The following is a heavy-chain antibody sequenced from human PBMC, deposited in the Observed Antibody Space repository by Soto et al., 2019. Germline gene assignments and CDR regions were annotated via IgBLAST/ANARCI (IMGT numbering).Heavy chain of an antibody. CDR3: ARAASELDY. Sequence: QVQLVESGGGLVKPGGSLRLSCSASGFTFSDYYMTWIRQAPGKGLEWVSYISSTSSPTNYAASVEGRFTISRDNAKNSLYLQMNSLRAEDTAVYYCARAASELDYWGQGTLVTVSP. V-gene: IGHV3-11*06. J-gene: IGHJ4*02. CDR1: GFTFSDYY. CDR2: ISSTSSPT. D-gene: IGHD5-18*01.